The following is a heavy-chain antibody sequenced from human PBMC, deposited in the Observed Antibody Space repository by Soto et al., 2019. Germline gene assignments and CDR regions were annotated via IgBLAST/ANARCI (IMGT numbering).Heavy chain of an antibody. CDR3: GRNNNPAPYSSSWYGYYFDY. Sequence: ASVKVSCKASGYTFTSYGISWVRQAPGQGLEWMGWISAYNGNTNYAQKLQGRVTMTTDTSTSTAYMELRSLRSDDTAVYYCGRNNNPAPYSSSWYGYYFDYWGQGTLVTVSS. D-gene: IGHD6-13*01. CDR2: ISAYNGNT. J-gene: IGHJ4*02. CDR1: GYTFTSYG. V-gene: IGHV1-18*01.